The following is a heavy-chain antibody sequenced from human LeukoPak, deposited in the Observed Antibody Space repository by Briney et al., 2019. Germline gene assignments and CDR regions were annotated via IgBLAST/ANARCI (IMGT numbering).Heavy chain of an antibody. CDR1: GFTFSSYW. J-gene: IGHJ4*02. V-gene: IGHV3-7*01. CDR3: ARGTIVVVTAVDY. D-gene: IGHD2-21*02. CDR2: IKQDGSEK. Sequence: PGGSLRLSCAASGFTFSSYWMSWVRQAPGKGLEWVANIKQDGSEKYYVDSVKGRFTISRDNAKNSLYLQMNSLRAEDTAVYYCARGTIVVVTAVDYWGQGTLVTVSS.